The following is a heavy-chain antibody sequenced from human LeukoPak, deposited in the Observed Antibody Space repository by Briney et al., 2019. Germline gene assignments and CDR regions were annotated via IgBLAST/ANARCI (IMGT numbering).Heavy chain of an antibody. CDR2: ISWNCGTT. CDR3: AEDISASNYYGMEV. D-gene: IGHD1-26*01. CDR1: GCTFYDCA. Sequence: SLRLSCGACGCTFYDCAMHGARHARAKGLEWGLGISWNCGTTSYADSLKRRFTISRDNAKQPVYLQLNSVRAEETAWYYCAEDISASNYYGMEVWGQGTTVTVSS. J-gene: IGHJ6*02. V-gene: IGHV3-9*01.